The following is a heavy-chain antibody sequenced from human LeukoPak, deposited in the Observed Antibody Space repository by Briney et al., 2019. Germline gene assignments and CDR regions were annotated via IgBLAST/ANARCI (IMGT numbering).Heavy chain of an antibody. CDR3: ARGLLGPAAILYGMDV. D-gene: IGHD2-2*01. J-gene: IGHJ6*02. CDR2: ISSSSSYI. V-gene: IGHV3-21*01. CDR1: GFTFSSYS. Sequence: GGSLRLSCAASGFTFSSYSMNWVRQAPGKGLEWVSSISSSSSYIYYADSVKGRFTISRDNSKNTLYLQMNSLRAEDTAVYYCARGLLGPAAILYGMDVWGQGTTVTVSS.